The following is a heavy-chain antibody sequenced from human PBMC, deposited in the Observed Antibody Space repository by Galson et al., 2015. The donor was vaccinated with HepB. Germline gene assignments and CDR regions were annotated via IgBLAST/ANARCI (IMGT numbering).Heavy chain of an antibody. J-gene: IGHJ3*02. CDR3: ARARITIFGVVMSFLDAFDI. CDR1: GGTFSSYA. V-gene: IGHV1-69*13. Sequence: SVKVSCKASGGTFSSYAISWVRQAPGQGLEWMGGIIPIFGTANYAQKFQGRVTITADESTSTAYMELSSLRSEDTAVYYCARARITIFGVVMSFLDAFDIWGQGTMVTVSS. D-gene: IGHD3-3*01. CDR2: IIPIFGTA.